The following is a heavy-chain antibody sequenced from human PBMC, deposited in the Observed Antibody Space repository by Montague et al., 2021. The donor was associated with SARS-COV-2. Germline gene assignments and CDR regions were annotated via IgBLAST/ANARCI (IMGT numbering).Heavy chain of an antibody. D-gene: IGHD1-26*01. CDR2: VLSSGST. J-gene: IGHJ4*02. CDR3: ARSTVGTSHFDY. Sequence: SETLSLTCTVSGGSIFSNSFYWGWIRQSPGQGLEWIGNVLSSGSTFYDPSLRSRVTMSEDMSKNQFSLKLMSVTAADTAVYYCARSTVGTSHFDYWGQVTLVTVSS. V-gene: IGHV4-39*01. CDR1: GGSIFSNSFY.